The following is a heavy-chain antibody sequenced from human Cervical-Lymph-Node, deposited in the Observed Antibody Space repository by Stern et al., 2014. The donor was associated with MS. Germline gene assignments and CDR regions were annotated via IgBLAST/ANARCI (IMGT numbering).Heavy chain of an antibody. Sequence: QLQLQESGPGLVKPSQTLSLTCTVSGGSISSGSYYWSWIRQPAGKGLEWIGRIYTSGSTNYNPSLKSRVTISVDTSKNQFSRKLSSVTAADTAVYYCARAGRDWFDPWGQGTLVTVSS. V-gene: IGHV4-61*02. CDR3: ARAGRDWFDP. D-gene: IGHD1-14*01. CDR1: GGSISSGSYY. CDR2: IYTSGST. J-gene: IGHJ5*02.